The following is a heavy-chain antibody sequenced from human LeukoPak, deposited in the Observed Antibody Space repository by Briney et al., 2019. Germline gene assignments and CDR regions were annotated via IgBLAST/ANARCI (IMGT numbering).Heavy chain of an antibody. J-gene: IGHJ6*03. CDR3: ARDRFTNYYYYYMDV. CDR2: IYTSGST. V-gene: IGHV4-61*02. D-gene: IGHD3-3*01. CDR1: GGSISSGSYY. Sequence: KTSETLSLTCTVSGGSISSGSYYWSWIRQPAGKGLEWIGRIYTSGSTNYNPSLKSRVTISVDTSKNQFSLKLSSVTAADTAVYYCARDRFTNYYYYYMDVWGKGTTVTISS.